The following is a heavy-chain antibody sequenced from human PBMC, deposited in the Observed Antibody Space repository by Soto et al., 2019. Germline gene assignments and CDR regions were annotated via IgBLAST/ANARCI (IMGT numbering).Heavy chain of an antibody. V-gene: IGHV1-2*02. CDR3: ARDWNYYDSSGPMGV. CDR2: INPNSGGT. Sequence: ASVKVFCNTSGYTFSAYYMHWVRQAPVQGLEWMGWINPNSGGTNYAQKFQGRVTMTRDTSISTAYMELSRLRSDDTAVYYCARDWNYYDSSGPMGVWGQGTTVTVSS. CDR1: GYTFSAYY. J-gene: IGHJ6*02. D-gene: IGHD3-22*01.